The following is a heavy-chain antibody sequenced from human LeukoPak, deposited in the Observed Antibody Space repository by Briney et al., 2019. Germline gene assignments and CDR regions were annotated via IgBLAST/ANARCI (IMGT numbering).Heavy chain of an antibody. CDR1: GGSISSYY. Sequence: PSETLSLTCTVSGGSISSYYWSWIRQPAGKGLEWIGRIYSSGNTNYNPSLKSRVPMSVDTSKNHFSLELNSVTAADTAVYYCARGPIVGVGTGFDYWGQGTLVTVSS. CDR2: IYSSGNT. CDR3: ARGPIVGVGTGFDY. D-gene: IGHD3-22*01. J-gene: IGHJ4*02. V-gene: IGHV4-4*07.